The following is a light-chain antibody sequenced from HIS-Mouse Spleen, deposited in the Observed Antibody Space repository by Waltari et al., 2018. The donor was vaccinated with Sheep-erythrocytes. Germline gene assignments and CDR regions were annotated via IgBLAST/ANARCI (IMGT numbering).Light chain of an antibody. J-gene: IGLJ1*01. CDR1: SSNIGSNT. CDR3: AAWDDSLNGYV. V-gene: IGLV1-44*01. CDR2: SNN. Sequence: QSVLTQPPSASGTPGQRVPIPCSGSSSNIGSNTVHWYQQLPGTAPKLLIYSNNQRPSGVPDRFSGSKSGTSASLAISGLQSEDEADYYCAAWDDSLNGYVFGTGTKVTVL.